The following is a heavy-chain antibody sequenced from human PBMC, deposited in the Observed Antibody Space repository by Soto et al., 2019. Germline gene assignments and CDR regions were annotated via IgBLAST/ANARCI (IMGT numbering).Heavy chain of an antibody. CDR1: GFTFSDSV. CDR3: VKWHTSNFDSLPFTGFDF. D-gene: IGHD3-22*01. CDR2: MSGDGRT. Sequence: GGSLRLSCVGSGFTFSDSVMAWVRQAPGKGLEWLSVMSGDGRTRYALSVTGRFTISRDNSKNTLYLQMRSLRAEDAAAYYCVKWHTSNFDSLPFTGFDFWGQGTQVTVYS. V-gene: IGHV3-23*01. J-gene: IGHJ4*02.